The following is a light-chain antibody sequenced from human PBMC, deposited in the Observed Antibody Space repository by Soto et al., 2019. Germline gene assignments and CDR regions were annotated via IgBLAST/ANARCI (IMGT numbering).Light chain of an antibody. V-gene: IGLV2-8*01. J-gene: IGLJ3*02. CDR3: SSHAGINNVV. CDR1: SSDVGGYNY. CDR2: EVT. Sequence: QSALTQPRSVSGSPGQSVTISCTGTSSDVGGYNYVSWYQQHPGKAPKLIIYEVTKRPSGVPDRFSGSKSGNTASLTVSGLQAEDEADYYCSSHAGINNVVFGGGTKLT.